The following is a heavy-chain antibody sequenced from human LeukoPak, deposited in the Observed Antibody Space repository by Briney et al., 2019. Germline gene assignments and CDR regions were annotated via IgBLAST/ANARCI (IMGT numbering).Heavy chain of an antibody. CDR1: GFTVSSYY. CDR3: AREDGYNAPFDY. Sequence: GGSLRLSCAASGFTVSSYYMSWVRQALGKGLEWVSVIYSGGVIYYADSVTGRFTISRDNSKNMLYLQMNSLRAEDTAVYYCAREDGYNAPFDYWGQGTLVTVSS. V-gene: IGHV3-53*01. CDR2: IYSGGVI. D-gene: IGHD5-24*01. J-gene: IGHJ4*02.